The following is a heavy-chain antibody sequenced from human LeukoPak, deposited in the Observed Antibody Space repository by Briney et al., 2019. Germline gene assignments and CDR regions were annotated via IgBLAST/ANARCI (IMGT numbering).Heavy chain of an antibody. V-gene: IGHV3-48*03. CDR2: ISSSGSTI. CDR1: GFTFSSYE. CDR3: AKVRLGPAVVRGVIDY. Sequence: GGSLRLSCAASGFTFSSYEMNWVRQAPGKGLEWVSYISSSGSTIYYADSVKGRFTISRDNSKNTLYLQMNSLRAEDTAVYYCAKVRLGPAVVRGVIDYWGQGTLVTVSS. D-gene: IGHD3-10*01. J-gene: IGHJ4*02.